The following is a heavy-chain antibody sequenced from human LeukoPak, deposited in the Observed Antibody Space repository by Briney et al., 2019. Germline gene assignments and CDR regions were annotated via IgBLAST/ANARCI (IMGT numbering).Heavy chain of an antibody. Sequence: QAGGSLRLSCAGSGFTFSTYWMSWVRQAPGKGLDWVANIKQDGTDKYYVDSVKGRFTISRDNAKNLLYLQMNSLRAEDTAVYYCAREKLDTRGYVDYWGQGTLVTVSS. CDR1: GFTFSTYW. CDR3: AREKLDTRGYVDY. D-gene: IGHD3-22*01. J-gene: IGHJ4*02. CDR2: IKQDGTDK. V-gene: IGHV3-7*01.